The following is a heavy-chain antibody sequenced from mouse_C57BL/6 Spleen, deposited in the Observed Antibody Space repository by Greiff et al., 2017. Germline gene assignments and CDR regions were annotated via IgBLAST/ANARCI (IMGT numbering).Heavy chain of an antibody. V-gene: IGHV1-55*01. CDR2: IYPGSGST. J-gene: IGHJ2*01. CDR3: ARWGLLSYYFDY. CDR1: GYTFTSYW. Sequence: VQLQQSGAELVKPGASVKMSCKASGYTFTSYWITWVKQRPGQGLEWIGDIYPGSGSTNYNEKFKSKATLTVDTSSSTAYMQLSSLTSEDSAVYYCARWGLLSYYFDYWGQGTTLTVSS. D-gene: IGHD2-10*01.